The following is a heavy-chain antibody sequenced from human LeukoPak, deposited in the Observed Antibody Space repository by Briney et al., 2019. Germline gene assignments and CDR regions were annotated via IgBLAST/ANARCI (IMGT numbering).Heavy chain of an antibody. CDR3: ARGFSSNPDY. CDR2: ISSNGGST. Sequence: GGSLRLSXAASGFTFSSYAMHWVRQAPGKGLEYVSAISSNGGSTYYANSVKGRFTISRDNSKNTLYLQMGSLRAEDVAVYYCARGFSSNPDYWGQGTLVTVSS. J-gene: IGHJ4*02. V-gene: IGHV3-64*01. D-gene: IGHD6-19*01. CDR1: GFTFSSYA.